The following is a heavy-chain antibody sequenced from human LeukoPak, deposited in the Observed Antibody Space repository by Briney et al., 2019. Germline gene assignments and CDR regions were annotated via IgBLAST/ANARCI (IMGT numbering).Heavy chain of an antibody. CDR3: ARGHGGSCYYRMRDEYFQH. Sequence: GASVKVSCKASGYTFTSYGISWVRQAPGQGLEWMGWISAYNGNTNYAQKLQGRVTMTTDTSTSTAYMELRSLRSDDTAVYYCARGHGGSCYYRMRDEYFQHWGQGTLVTVSS. V-gene: IGHV1-18*01. J-gene: IGHJ1*01. D-gene: IGHD3-22*01. CDR1: GYTFTSYG. CDR2: ISAYNGNT.